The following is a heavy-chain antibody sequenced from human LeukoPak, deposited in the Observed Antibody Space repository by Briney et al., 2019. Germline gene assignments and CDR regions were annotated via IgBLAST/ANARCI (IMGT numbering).Heavy chain of an antibody. CDR1: GGSMSSYY. D-gene: IGHD3-3*01. Sequence: SETLSLTCTVSGGSMSSYYWNWIRQSPGKGLEWIGYVYYSGRANYNPSLNSRVSISIETSKSQVSLRLSSVTAADTAVYYCARRRDPRRGGYYHFDKWGQGKLVTVSA. V-gene: IGHV4-59*08. CDR2: VYYSGRA. CDR3: ARRRDPRRGGYYHFDK. J-gene: IGHJ4*02.